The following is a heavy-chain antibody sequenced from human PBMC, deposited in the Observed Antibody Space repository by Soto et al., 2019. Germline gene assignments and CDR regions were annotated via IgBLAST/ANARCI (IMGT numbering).Heavy chain of an antibody. CDR3: ARAYHLVPKF. Sequence: QVHLVQSGAEVRKPGDSVRVSCKTSGYTFTPFDIHWVRQATGQGLEWVGWMNPDSGNSGFTQRFQGRVSMTRNASMSTAYMEIHSLTSADTAIYYCARAYHLVPKFWGQGTLVTVSS. J-gene: IGHJ4*02. CDR1: GYTFTPFD. V-gene: IGHV1-8*01. D-gene: IGHD3-10*01. CDR2: MNPDSGNS.